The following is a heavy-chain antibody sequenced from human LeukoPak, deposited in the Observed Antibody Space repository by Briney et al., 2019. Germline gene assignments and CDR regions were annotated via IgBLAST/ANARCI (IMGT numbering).Heavy chain of an antibody. V-gene: IGHV3-20*04. CDR3: ARDLGYKVYVSAFDI. Sequence: PGGSLRLSCAASGFTFDDYGMTWVRQAPGKGLEWVSGINWNGGSTGYADSVKGRFTISRDNAKNSLYLQMNSLRAEDTALYYCARDLGYKVYVSAFDIWGQGTMVTVSS. J-gene: IGHJ3*02. CDR2: INWNGGST. D-gene: IGHD5-24*01. CDR1: GFTFDDYG.